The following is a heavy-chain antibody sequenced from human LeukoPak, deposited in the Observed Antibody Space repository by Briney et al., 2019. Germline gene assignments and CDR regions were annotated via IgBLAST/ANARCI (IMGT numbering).Heavy chain of an antibody. CDR2: INHSGST. Sequence: SETLSLTCAVYGGSFIGYYWSWIRQPPGKGLEWIGEINHSGSTNYNPSLKSRVTISVDTSKNQFSLKLSSVTAADTAVYYCARVRIAAAGTVDYLRQGTLVTVSS. V-gene: IGHV4-34*01. CDR1: GGSFIGYY. D-gene: IGHD6-13*01. CDR3: ARVRIAAAGTVDY. J-gene: IGHJ4*02.